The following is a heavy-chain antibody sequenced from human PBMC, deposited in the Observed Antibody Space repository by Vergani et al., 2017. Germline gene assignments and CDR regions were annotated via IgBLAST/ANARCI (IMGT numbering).Heavy chain of an antibody. V-gene: IGHV3-30*02. J-gene: IGHJ6*02. CDR3: AKSLLGIVDGNGMDV. CDR1: GFSFENSG. D-gene: IGHD2/OR15-2a*01. CDR2: IRGDGSNQ. Sequence: QAQLVESGGGVVQPGGSLRLSCVGSGFSFENSGMHWVRQAPGKGLEWVGLIRGDGSNQYYRDSVKGRFTISRDNSKNTVYLQINGLRGEDTAIYYCAKSLLGIVDGNGMDVWGQGTTVTVFS.